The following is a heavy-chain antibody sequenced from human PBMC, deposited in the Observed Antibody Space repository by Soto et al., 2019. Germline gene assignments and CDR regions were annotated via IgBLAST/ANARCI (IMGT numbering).Heavy chain of an antibody. J-gene: IGHJ6*02. Sequence: EVQLVESGGGLVKPGGSLRLSCAASGFTFSSYSMNWVRQAPGKGLEWVSSISSSSSYIYYADSVKGRFTISRDNAKNLLYLQMNSLRAEDTAVYYCASAVKGLKGHSSSHGPYYYYGMDVWGQGTTVTVSS. V-gene: IGHV3-21*01. CDR1: GFTFSSYS. D-gene: IGHD6-13*01. CDR3: ASAVKGLKGHSSSHGPYYYYGMDV. CDR2: ISSSSSYI.